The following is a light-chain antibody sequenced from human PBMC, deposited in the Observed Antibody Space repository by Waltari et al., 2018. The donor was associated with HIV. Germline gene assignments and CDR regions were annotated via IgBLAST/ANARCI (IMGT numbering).Light chain of an antibody. V-gene: IGLV3-1*01. CDR2: QDT. J-gene: IGLJ2*01. CDR1: KLGNKY. Sequence: SYELTQPPSVSVSPGQTASITCSGDKLGNKYASWYQQKPGQSPVVVIYQDTKRPSGIPERFSGSNSGNTATLTISGTQAMDEADYYCQAWDSLNGVVFGGGTTLTVL. CDR3: QAWDSLNGVV.